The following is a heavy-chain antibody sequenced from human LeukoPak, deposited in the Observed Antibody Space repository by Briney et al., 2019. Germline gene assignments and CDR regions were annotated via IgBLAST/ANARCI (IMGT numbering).Heavy chain of an antibody. CDR1: GGSIRSRSYY. CDR3: ARLSPNVLSATTSWFDP. CDR2: IFHSGNS. J-gene: IGHJ5*02. Sequence: SETLSLACTVSGGSIRSRSYYWGWIRQSPGKGLEWIGSIFHSGNSYYNPTLKSRVTISIDTSKNLFSLKLNSVTAADTAVYYCARLSPNVLSATTSWFDPWGQGTLITVSS. D-gene: IGHD1-1*01. V-gene: IGHV4-39*07.